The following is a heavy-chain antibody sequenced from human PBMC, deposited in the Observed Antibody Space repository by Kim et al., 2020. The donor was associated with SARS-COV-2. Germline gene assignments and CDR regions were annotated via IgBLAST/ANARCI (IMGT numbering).Heavy chain of an antibody. CDR3: ARGWGTVTTSGLREVDY. J-gene: IGHJ4*02. D-gene: IGHD4-4*01. Sequence: LRSRGTISVDTSKNQFSLKLSSVTAADTAVYYCARGWGTVTTSGLREVDYWGQGTLVTVSS. V-gene: IGHV4-30-2*04.